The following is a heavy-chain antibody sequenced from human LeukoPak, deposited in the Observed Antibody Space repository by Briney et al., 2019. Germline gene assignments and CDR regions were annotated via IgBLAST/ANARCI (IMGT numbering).Heavy chain of an antibody. CDR1: GGSISSYY. V-gene: IGHV4-59*01. CDR2: IYYSGST. D-gene: IGHD1-26*01. Sequence: ETLSLTCTVSGGSISSYYWSWIRQPPGKGLEWIGYIYYSGSTNYNPSLKSRVTISVDTSKNQFSLKLSSVTAADTAVYYCARETSGSYFDYWGQGTLVTVSS. CDR3: ARETSGSYFDY. J-gene: IGHJ4*02.